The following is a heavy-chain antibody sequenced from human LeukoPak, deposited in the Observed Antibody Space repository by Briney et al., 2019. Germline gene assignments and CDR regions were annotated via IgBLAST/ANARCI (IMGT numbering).Heavy chain of an antibody. Sequence: SETLSLTCTVSGGSINSYYWSWIRQPPGKGLEWIGYIYYSGSTYYNPSLKSRVTISVDTSKNPFSLKLSSVTAADTAVYYCARGRGYYDSRGGVDYWGQGTLVTVSS. D-gene: IGHD3-22*01. V-gene: IGHV4-30-4*01. CDR3: ARGRGYYDSRGGVDY. CDR2: IYYSGST. CDR1: GGSINSYY. J-gene: IGHJ4*02.